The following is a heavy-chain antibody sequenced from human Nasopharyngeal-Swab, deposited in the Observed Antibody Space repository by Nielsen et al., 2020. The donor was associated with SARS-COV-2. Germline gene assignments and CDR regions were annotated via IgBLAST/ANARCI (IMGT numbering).Heavy chain of an antibody. D-gene: IGHD1-26*01. CDR1: GFTFGDYA. V-gene: IGHV3-49*04. Sequence: GESLKISCTGSGFTFGDYAMSWVRQAPGKGLEWLGFIRSKSLGGTTEYAASVKGRFTISRDDSKSTAYLQMDSLKTEDTAVYYCGRDNYYKLDYWGQGTLVTVSS. J-gene: IGHJ4*02. CDR2: IRSKSLGGTT. CDR3: GRDNYYKLDY.